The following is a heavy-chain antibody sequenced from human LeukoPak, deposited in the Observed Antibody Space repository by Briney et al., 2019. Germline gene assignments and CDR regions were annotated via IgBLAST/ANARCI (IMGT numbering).Heavy chain of an antibody. D-gene: IGHD1-1*01. CDR1: GGSISSSNW. CDR2: IYHSGST. Sequence: PSETLSLTCAVSGGSISSSNWWSWVRQPPGKGLEWIGEIYHSGSTNYNPSLKSRVTISVDTSKNQFSLKLSSVTAADTAVYYCARDPEYKKGNDGAFDIWGQGTMVTVSS. J-gene: IGHJ3*02. V-gene: IGHV4-4*02. CDR3: ARDPEYKKGNDGAFDI.